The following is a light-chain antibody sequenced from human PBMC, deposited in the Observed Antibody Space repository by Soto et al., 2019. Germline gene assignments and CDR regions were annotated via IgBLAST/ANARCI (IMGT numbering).Light chain of an antibody. V-gene: IGLV2-14*01. J-gene: IGLJ1*01. CDR2: DVS. CDR1: SSDVGSYTY. CDR3: SSYTISSTYV. Sequence: QSALTQPASVSGSPGQSIAISCTGTSSDVGSYTYVSCYQQHPGKAPKLMIFDVSNRPSGVSDRFSGSKSGNTASLTISGLQADDEADYYCSSYTISSTYVFGTGTKVTVL.